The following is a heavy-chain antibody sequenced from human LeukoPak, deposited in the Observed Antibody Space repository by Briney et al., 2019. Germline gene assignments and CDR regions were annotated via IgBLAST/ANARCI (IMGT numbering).Heavy chain of an antibody. Sequence: SETPSLTCTVSGGSISSSSYYWGWIRQPPGKGLEWIGEINHSGSTNYNPSLKSRVTISVDTSKNQFSLKLSSVTAADTAVYYCARSYPSAFDIWGQGTMVTVSS. D-gene: IGHD2-21*01. V-gene: IGHV4-39*07. CDR1: GGSISSSSYY. J-gene: IGHJ3*02. CDR3: ARSYPSAFDI. CDR2: INHSGST.